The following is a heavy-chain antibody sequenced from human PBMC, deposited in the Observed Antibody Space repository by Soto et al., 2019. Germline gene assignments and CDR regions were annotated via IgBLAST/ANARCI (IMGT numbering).Heavy chain of an antibody. D-gene: IGHD3-10*01. J-gene: IGHJ4*02. CDR2: IIPILGIA. V-gene: IGHV1-69*02. Sequence: QVQLVQSGAEVKKPGSSVKVSCKASVGTFSSYTISWVRQAPGQGLEWMGRIIPILGIANYAQKFQGRVTITADKSTSTAYMELSSLRSEDTAVYYCVRLPDARYYLDYWGQGTLVTVSS. CDR1: VGTFSSYT. CDR3: VRLPDARYYLDY.